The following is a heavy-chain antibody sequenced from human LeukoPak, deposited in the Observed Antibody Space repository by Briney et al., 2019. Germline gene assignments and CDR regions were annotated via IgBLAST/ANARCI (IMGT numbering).Heavy chain of an antibody. J-gene: IGHJ4*02. V-gene: IGHV3-7*01. CDR3: ARPHMTAVTPADY. CDR2: IDRGGNKK. D-gene: IGHD4-17*01. CDR1: GFTFSDYW. Sequence: GGSLRLSCAASGFTFSDYWMTWVRQAPGKGLEWVANIDRGGNKKNCVDSVRGRFTISRDNAKTSLYLQMNSLRAEDTAVYFCARPHMTAVTPADYWGQGSLVAVSS.